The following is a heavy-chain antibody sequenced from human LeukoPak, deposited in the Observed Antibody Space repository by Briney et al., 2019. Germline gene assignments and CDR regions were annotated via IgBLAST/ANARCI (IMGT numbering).Heavy chain of an antibody. CDR1: GFTFGDYA. CDR3: TTDLAYCSGGSCYALEYFQH. Sequence: PGRSLRLSCTASGFTFGDYAMSWVRQAPGKGLEWVGFIRSKAYGGTTEYAASVKGRFTISRDDSKSIAYLQMNSLKTEDTAVYYCTTDLAYCSGGSCYALEYFQHWGQGTLVTVSS. D-gene: IGHD2-15*01. CDR2: IRSKAYGGTT. V-gene: IGHV3-49*04. J-gene: IGHJ1*01.